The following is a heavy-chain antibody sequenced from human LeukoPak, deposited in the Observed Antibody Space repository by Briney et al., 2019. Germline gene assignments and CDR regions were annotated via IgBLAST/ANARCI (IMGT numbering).Heavy chain of an antibody. CDR3: AKDMELAS. CDR1: GFTFRYAA. CDR2: ISSRGANA. D-gene: IGHD1-26*01. V-gene: IGHV3-23*01. Sequence: GGSLTLSCAASGFTFRYAAMTWVRQAPGKGLEWVSLISSRGANAYYADSVKGRFTISRDNYKNTLYLQMNNLRGEDTAEYYCAKDMELASWGQGTLVTVSS. J-gene: IGHJ5*02.